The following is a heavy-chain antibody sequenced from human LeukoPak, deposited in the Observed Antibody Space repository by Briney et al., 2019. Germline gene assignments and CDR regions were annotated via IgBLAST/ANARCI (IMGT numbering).Heavy chain of an antibody. Sequence: SETLSLTCTVSRGSISSYYWSWIRQPPGKGLEWIGYIYYSGSTNYNPSLKSRVTISVDTSKNQFSLKLSSVTAADTAVYYCARGKTYYDISKDAFDIWGQGTMVTVSS. D-gene: IGHD3-22*01. CDR1: RGSISSYY. CDR2: IYYSGST. V-gene: IGHV4-59*01. CDR3: ARGKTYYDISKDAFDI. J-gene: IGHJ3*02.